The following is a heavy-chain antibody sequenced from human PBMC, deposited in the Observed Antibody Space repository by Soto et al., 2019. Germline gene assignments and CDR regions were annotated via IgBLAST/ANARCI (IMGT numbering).Heavy chain of an antibody. CDR2: FDPEDGET. Sequence: ASVNGSCKVSGYTLTELSMHWVRQAPGKGLEWMGGFDPEDGETIYAQKFQGRVTMTEDTSTDTAYMELSSLRSEDTAVYYCATARASIAARRGGDWLDPWGQGTLVTVSS. V-gene: IGHV1-24*01. J-gene: IGHJ5*02. CDR1: GYTLTELS. D-gene: IGHD6-6*01. CDR3: ATARASIAARRGGDWLDP.